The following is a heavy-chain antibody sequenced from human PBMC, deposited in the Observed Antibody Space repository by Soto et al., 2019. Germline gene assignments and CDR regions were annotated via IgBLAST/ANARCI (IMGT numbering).Heavy chain of an antibody. Sequence: GASVKVSCKASGYTFTSYGIGWVRQAPGQGLEWMGWISAYNGNTNYAQKLQGRVTMTTDTSTSTAYMELRSLRSDDTAVYYCARAGTTQRYYYYYGMDVWGQGTTVTVSS. D-gene: IGHD4-17*01. CDR3: ARAGTTQRYYYYYGMDV. J-gene: IGHJ6*02. CDR2: ISAYNGNT. V-gene: IGHV1-18*01. CDR1: GYTFTSYG.